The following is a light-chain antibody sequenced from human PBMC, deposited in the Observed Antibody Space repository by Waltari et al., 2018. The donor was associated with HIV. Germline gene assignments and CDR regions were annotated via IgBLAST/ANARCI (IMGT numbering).Light chain of an antibody. CDR1: QSVSSSY. Sequence: IVLTQSPGTLSLSPGERATFSCRASQSVSSSYLAGYQHKPARAPRLLIYGASSRATGIPDRFSGSGSGTDFTLTISRLEPEDFGVYYCQHYATSPPFTFGPGTKVDIK. CDR3: QHYATSPPFT. CDR2: GAS. J-gene: IGKJ3*01. V-gene: IGKV3-20*01.